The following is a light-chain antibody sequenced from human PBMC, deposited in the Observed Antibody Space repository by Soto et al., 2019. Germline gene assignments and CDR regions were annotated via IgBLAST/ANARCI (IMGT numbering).Light chain of an antibody. CDR2: AAS. J-gene: IGKJ1*01. CDR1: QGISSY. Sequence: DIQLNQSPSFLSASVGDRVTITCRASQGISSYLAWYQQKPGKAPKLLIYAASSLQSGVPSRFSGSRSGPDFTLTFSSLQPEDFATYYCQQSYSSPPTFGQGTKV. CDR3: QQSYSSPPT. V-gene: IGKV1-39*01.